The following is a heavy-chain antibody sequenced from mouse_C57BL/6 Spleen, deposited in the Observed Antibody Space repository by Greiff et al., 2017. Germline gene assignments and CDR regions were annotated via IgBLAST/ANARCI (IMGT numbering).Heavy chain of an antibody. V-gene: IGHV10-3*01. D-gene: IGHD2-3*01. J-gene: IGHJ4*01. CDR3: VRGHDGYYEDAMDY. CDR2: IRSKSSNYAT. Sequence: EVQLVESGGGLVQPKGSLKLSCAASGFTFNTYAMHWVRQAPGKGLEWVARIRSKSSNYATYYADSVKDRFTISRDASQTMLYLQMNHLKNEDTAMYYCVRGHDGYYEDAMDYWGQGTSVTVSS. CDR1: GFTFNTYA.